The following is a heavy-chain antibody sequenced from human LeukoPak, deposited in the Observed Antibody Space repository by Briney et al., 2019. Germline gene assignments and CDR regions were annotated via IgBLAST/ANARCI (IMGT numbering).Heavy chain of an antibody. V-gene: IGHV4-39*01. CDR3: ARLWGDGYNLDY. CDR1: GGSISSSNYY. CDR2: IYYRVST. D-gene: IGHD5-24*01. Sequence: PSGTLSLTCTVSGGSISSSNYYWGWIRQPPGKGLEWIGSIYYRVSTYYNPSLKSRITISVATSKQQFSLRLSSVTAADTAVYYCARLWGDGYNLDYWGQGTLVTVSS. J-gene: IGHJ4*02.